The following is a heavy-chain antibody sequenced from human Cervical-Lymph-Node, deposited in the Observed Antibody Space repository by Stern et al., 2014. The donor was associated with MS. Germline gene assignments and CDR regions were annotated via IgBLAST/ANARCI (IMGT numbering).Heavy chain of an antibody. J-gene: IGHJ4*02. Sequence: EVQLVESGGDLVQPGRSLRLSCAAFGFRFDLYAMHWVRQAPGKGLEWVAGISWNSVSIGYAGSVKGRFTISRDNVKNFLYLQMDSLRPEDTALYYCAKEIRRADSSPDYWGQGALVTVSS. CDR1: GFRFDLYA. CDR2: ISWNSVSI. CDR3: AKEIRRADSSPDY. D-gene: IGHD6-19*01. V-gene: IGHV3-9*01.